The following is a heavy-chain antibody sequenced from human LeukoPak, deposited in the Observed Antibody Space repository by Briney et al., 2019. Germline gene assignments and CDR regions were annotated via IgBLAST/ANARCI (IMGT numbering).Heavy chain of an antibody. J-gene: IGHJ4*02. CDR1: GYTFSKFV. CDR2: ISVHHGTT. D-gene: IGHD4-17*01. Sequence: ASVRVSCKTSGYTFSKFVITWVRQAPGQGLESMGWISVHHGTTHYVEKFHDRLTLTTDTSTRTAYMELKSLTSDDTAVYYCARDLESDEGDYGDVLPGYWGQGTLVTVSS. V-gene: IGHV1-18*01. CDR3: ARDLESDEGDYGDVLPGY.